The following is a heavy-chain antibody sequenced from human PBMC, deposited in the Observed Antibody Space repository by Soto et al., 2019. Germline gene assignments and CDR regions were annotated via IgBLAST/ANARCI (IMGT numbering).Heavy chain of an antibody. J-gene: IGHJ3*02. CDR2: ISSSSSTI. V-gene: IGHV3-48*01. CDR1: GFTFSSYS. Sequence: PGGSLRLSCAASGFTFSSYSMNWVRQAPGKGLEWVSYISSSSSTIYYADSVKGRFTISRDNAKNSLYLQMNSLRAEDTAVYYCARDLGDAGYYDFWIVYYSHDASDIRGQGTMGTGSS. D-gene: IGHD3-3*01. CDR3: ARDLGDAGYYDFWIVYYSHDASDI.